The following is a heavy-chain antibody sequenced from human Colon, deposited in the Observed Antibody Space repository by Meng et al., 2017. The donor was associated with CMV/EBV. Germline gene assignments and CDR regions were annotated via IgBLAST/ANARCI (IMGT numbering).Heavy chain of an antibody. V-gene: IGHV1-2*06. Sequence: KVPCKTSGHSFTDHYRHWVRQAPGQGLEWMGRINPNSGGTDYAQKFQGRVSVTRDTSITTAYMELSGLQSDDTAVFYCARGDSNLDYWGQGTLVTVSS. CDR3: ARGDSNLDY. D-gene: IGHD3-22*01. CDR2: INPNSGGT. CDR1: GHSFTDHY. J-gene: IGHJ4*02.